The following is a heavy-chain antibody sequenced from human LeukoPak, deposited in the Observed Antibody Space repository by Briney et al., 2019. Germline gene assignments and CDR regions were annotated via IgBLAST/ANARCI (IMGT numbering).Heavy chain of an antibody. CDR3: GRTRRITMVRGVGYFDY. CDR1: GGSFSGYY. V-gene: IGHV4-34*01. D-gene: IGHD3-10*01. CDR2: INHSGRT. Sequence: PSETLSLTCAVYGGSFSGYYWSWIRQPPGKGLEWIGEINHSGRTNYNPSLKSRVTISVDTSKNQFSLKLSSVTDADTAVYYCGRTRRITMVRGVGYFDYWGQGTLVTVSS. J-gene: IGHJ4*02.